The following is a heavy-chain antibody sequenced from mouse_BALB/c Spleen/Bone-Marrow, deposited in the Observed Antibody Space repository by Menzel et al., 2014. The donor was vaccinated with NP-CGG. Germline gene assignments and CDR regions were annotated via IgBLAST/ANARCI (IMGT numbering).Heavy chain of an antibody. V-gene: IGHV1-82*01. J-gene: IGHJ2*01. CDR1: GYAFSSSW. CDR3: ARDYYGSSFDY. Sequence: VPLQQSGPELVKPGASVKISCKASGYAFSSSWMNWVKQRPGQGLEWIGRIYPGDGDTNYNGKFKGKATLTADKSSSTAYMQFSSLTSVDSAVYFCARDYYGSSFDYWGQGTTLTVSS. CDR2: IYPGDGDT. D-gene: IGHD1-1*01.